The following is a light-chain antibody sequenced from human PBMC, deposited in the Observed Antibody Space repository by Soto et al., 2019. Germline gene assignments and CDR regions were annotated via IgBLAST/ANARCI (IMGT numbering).Light chain of an antibody. V-gene: IGKV1-39*01. Sequence: DIQMTQSPSALSASVGDRVTITCRASQSISRYLNWYQLKPGKAPEPLIYAASSLQSGVPSRFSGSGSGTDFTLTISNLQPEDFATYFCQQTYSTLFTFGPGTKVEIK. CDR2: AAS. J-gene: IGKJ3*01. CDR3: QQTYSTLFT. CDR1: QSISRY.